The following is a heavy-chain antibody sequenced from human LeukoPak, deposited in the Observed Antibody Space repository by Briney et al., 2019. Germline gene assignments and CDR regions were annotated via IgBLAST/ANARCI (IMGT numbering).Heavy chain of an antibody. CDR1: GFTFSSYA. J-gene: IGHJ4*02. Sequence: PGGSLRLSCAASGFTFSSYAMHWVRQAPGKGLEWVAVISYDGSNKYYADSVKGRFTISRDNSKNTLYLQMNSLRAEDTAVYYCARAGTVTTAHYFDYWGQGTLVAVSS. D-gene: IGHD4-17*01. CDR3: ARAGTVTTAHYFDY. CDR2: ISYDGSNK. V-gene: IGHV3-30-3*01.